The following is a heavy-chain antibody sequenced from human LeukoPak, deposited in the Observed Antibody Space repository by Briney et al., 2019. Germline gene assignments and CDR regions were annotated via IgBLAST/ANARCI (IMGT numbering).Heavy chain of an antibody. CDR3: ARVGALSSSWLLY. CDR2: IIPIFGTA. D-gene: IGHD6-13*01. J-gene: IGHJ4*02. V-gene: IGHV1-69*06. Sequence: SVKVSCKASGGTFSSYAISWVRQAPGEGLEWMGGIIPIFGTANYAQKFQGRVTITADKSTSTAYMELSSLRSEDTAVYYCARVGALSSSWLLYWGRGTLVTVSS. CDR1: GGTFSSYA.